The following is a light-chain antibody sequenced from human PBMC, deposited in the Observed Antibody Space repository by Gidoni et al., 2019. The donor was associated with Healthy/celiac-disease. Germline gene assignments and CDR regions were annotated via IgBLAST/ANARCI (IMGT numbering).Light chain of an antibody. J-gene: IGKJ1*01. CDR2: DAS. Sequence: DIQMTQSPSSLSASVGDRVNITCQASQDISNYLNWYQQKPGKVSKRLIYDASNLETGVPSRFSGSGSGTDFTFTISSLQPEDIATYYCQQYDNLPTFGQEAKVEIK. CDR3: QQYDNLPT. V-gene: IGKV1-33*01. CDR1: QDISNY.